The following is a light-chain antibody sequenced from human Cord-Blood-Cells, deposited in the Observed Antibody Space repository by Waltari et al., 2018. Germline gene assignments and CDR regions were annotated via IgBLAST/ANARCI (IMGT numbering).Light chain of an antibody. CDR2: AAS. Sequence: DIQMTRPPSSLSASVGDRVNITCRASQSISSYLKWYQQKPGKAPKLLIYAASSLQSGVPSRVSGSGSGTDFTLTISSLQPEDFATYYCQQSYSTPFTFGGGTKVEIK. CDR3: QQSYSTPFT. V-gene: IGKV1-39*01. CDR1: QSISSY. J-gene: IGKJ4*01.